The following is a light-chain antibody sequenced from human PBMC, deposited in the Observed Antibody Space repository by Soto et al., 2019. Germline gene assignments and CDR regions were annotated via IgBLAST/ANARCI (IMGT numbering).Light chain of an antibody. CDR3: AAWDDTVRSYV. J-gene: IGLJ1*01. V-gene: IGLV1-47*01. CDR1: ISNIATNY. CDR2: RDN. Sequence: QSVLTQPPSVSGTPGQRVTISCSGGISNIATNYVHWFQQLPGTAPKVLSNRDNQRPSGVPDRFSGSKSGPSASLAISGLRSEDEAEYYCAAWDDTVRSYVFGTGTKLTVL.